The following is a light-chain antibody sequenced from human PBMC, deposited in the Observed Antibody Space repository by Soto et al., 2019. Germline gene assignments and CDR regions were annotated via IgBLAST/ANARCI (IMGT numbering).Light chain of an antibody. J-gene: IGKJ1*01. Sequence: EIVMTPSQATLSVSPGERATLSCRASQSVISKLAWYQQKPGQAPRLLIYGESTRATGIKARFSGSGSGTEFTLTIRSMQSEDFAVYYCQKYNNWPWTFGQGTKGDIK. CDR1: QSVISK. V-gene: IGKV3-15*01. CDR3: QKYNNWPWT. CDR2: GES.